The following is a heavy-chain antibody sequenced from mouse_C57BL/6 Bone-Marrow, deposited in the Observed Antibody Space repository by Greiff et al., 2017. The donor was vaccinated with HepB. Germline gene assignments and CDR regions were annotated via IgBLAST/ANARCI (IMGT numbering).Heavy chain of an antibody. CDR1: GYTFTRSW. CDR3: ARWSYYGSTLYAMDY. D-gene: IGHD1-1*01. V-gene: IGHV1-59*01. Sequence: QVQLQQPGAELVRPGTSVKLSCKASGYTFTRSWMHWVKQRPGQGLEWIGVIDPSDSYTNYNQKFKGKATLTVDTSSSTAYMQLSSLTSEDAAVYYCARWSYYGSTLYAMDYWGQGTSGTVSS. CDR2: IDPSDSYT. J-gene: IGHJ4*01.